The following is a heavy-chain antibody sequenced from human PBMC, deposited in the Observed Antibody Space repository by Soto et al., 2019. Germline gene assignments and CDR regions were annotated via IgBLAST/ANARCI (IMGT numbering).Heavy chain of an antibody. V-gene: IGHV3-15*01. D-gene: IGHD1-1*01. J-gene: IGHJ4*02. CDR3: TTGQLEPLGGAIDY. CDR1: GFTFSNAW. Sequence: GGSLRLSCAASGFTFSNAWMSWVRQAPGKGLEWVGRIKSKTDGGTTDYAAPVKGRFTISRDDSKNTLYLQMNSLKTEDTAVYYCTTGQLEPLGGAIDYWGQGTLVTVSS. CDR2: IKSKTDGGTT.